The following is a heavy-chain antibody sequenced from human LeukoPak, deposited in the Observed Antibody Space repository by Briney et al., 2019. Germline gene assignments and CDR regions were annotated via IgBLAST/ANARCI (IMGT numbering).Heavy chain of an antibody. V-gene: IGHV3-30*04. D-gene: IGHD3-10*01. CDR3: ARDGILWFGELSSYFDY. Sequence: GGSLRLSCVGSGFSFIDYPMHWVRQAPGKGLEWVAVISDDGTNTYYADSVKGRFTISRDNYKSTLSLQISSLRAEDTAVYYCARDGILWFGELSSYFDYWGQGTLVTVSS. CDR2: ISDDGTNT. CDR1: GFSFIDYP. J-gene: IGHJ4*02.